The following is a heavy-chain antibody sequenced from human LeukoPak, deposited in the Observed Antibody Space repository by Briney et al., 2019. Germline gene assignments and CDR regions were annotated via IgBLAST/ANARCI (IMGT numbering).Heavy chain of an antibody. CDR1: GFTSSSYS. CDR3: ARDEDYGANWFDP. J-gene: IGHJ5*02. Sequence: PGGSLRLSCAASGFTSSSYSMNWVRQAPGKGLEWVSYISSSGSTIYYADSVKGRFTISRDNAKNSLYPQMNSLRAEDTAVYYCARDEDYGANWFDPWGQGTLVTVSS. CDR2: ISSSGSTI. V-gene: IGHV3-48*04. D-gene: IGHD4-17*01.